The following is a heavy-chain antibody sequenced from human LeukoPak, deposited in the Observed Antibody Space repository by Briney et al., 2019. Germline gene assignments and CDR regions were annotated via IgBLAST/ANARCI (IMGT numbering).Heavy chain of an antibody. D-gene: IGHD6-19*01. J-gene: IGHJ4*02. CDR3: ASTRGIAVAGTGFDY. CDR2: ISAYNGNT. Sequence: ASVKVSCKASGYTFTSYGISWVRQAPGQGLEWMGWISAYNGNTNYAQKLQGGVTMTTDTSTSTAYMELRSLRSDDTAVYYCASTRGIAVAGTGFDYWGQGTLVTVSS. CDR1: GYTFTSYG. V-gene: IGHV1-18*01.